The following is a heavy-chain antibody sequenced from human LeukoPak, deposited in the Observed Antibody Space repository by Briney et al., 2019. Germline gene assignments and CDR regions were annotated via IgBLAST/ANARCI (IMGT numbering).Heavy chain of an antibody. J-gene: IGHJ4*02. V-gene: IGHV3-7*01. D-gene: IGHD5-24*01. CDR3: ARVPIRWLQFDY. Sequence: VGSLRLSCAASGFTFSSYWMGWVRQAPGKGLEWVANIKQDGSEKYYVDSVKGRFTISRDNAKNSLYLQMNSLRAEDTAVYYCARVPIRWLQFDYWGQGTLVTVSS. CDR2: IKQDGSEK. CDR1: GFTFSSYW.